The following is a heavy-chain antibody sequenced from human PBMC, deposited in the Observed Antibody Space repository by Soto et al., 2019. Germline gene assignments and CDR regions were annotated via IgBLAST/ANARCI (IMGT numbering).Heavy chain of an antibody. D-gene: IGHD2-21*01. CDR1: GFSLKTSGVG. CDR3: KNRNGKLLWSGEEFDY. Sequence: SGPTLVNPTQTLTVTCTFSGFSLKTSGVGVGWVRQPPGKALEWLALIYWNDDKRYSPSLKNRLTITKDTSKNQVVLTMTNVDPVETGTYYCKNRNGKLLWSGEEFDYWGQGTLVTVSS. V-gene: IGHV2-5*01. CDR2: IYWNDDK. J-gene: IGHJ4*02.